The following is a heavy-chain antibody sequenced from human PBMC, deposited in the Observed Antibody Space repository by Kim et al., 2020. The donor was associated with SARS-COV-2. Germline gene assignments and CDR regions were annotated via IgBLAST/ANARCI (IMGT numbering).Heavy chain of an antibody. CDR3: AKDDKLSYYYYYMDV. Sequence: AESVKGRFPISRDNAKNSLYLQMNSLRAEDTALYYCAKDDKLSYYYYYMDVWGKGTTVTVSS. D-gene: IGHD3-10*01. V-gene: IGHV3-9*01. J-gene: IGHJ6*03.